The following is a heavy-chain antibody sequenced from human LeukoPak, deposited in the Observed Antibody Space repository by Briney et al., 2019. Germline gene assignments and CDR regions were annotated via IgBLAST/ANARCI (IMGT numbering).Heavy chain of an antibody. CDR3: AKFWKGTTVTTLSSDY. Sequence: PGGSLRLSCAASGFTFSSYAMSWVRQAPGKGLEWVSAISGSGGSTYYADSVKGRFTISRDNSKNTLYLQMNSLRAEDTAVYYCAKFWKGTTVTTLSSDYWGQGTLVTVSS. V-gene: IGHV3-23*01. CDR2: ISGSGGST. D-gene: IGHD4-17*01. J-gene: IGHJ4*02. CDR1: GFTFSSYA.